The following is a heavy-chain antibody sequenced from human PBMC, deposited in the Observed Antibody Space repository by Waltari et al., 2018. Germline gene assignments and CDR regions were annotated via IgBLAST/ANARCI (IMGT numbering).Heavy chain of an antibody. V-gene: IGHV3-7*01. CDR1: GFIFRNEW. J-gene: IGHJ4*02. D-gene: IGHD3-10*01. Sequence: EVQLVESGGGLVQPGGSLRLSCAASGFIFRNEWMSWVRQAPGKGLEWVANLNQDGRDKRYVDSVEGRFTISRDNAKNSVTLQMNSLRAEDTAVYYCARDHRGYFDYWGQGILVTVSS. CDR3: ARDHRGYFDY. CDR2: LNQDGRDK.